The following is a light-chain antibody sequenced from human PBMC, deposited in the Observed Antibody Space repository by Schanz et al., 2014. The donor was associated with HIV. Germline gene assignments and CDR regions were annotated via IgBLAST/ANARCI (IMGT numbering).Light chain of an antibody. CDR1: SSDAGGYNY. CDR3: SSYTSSSIVV. Sequence: QSALTQPASVSGSPGQSITISCTGTSSDAGGYNYVSWYQQHPGKAPKLMIYDVSNRPSGFSNRFSGSKSGNTASLTISGLQTEDEADYYCSSYTSSSIVVFGGGTKLTVL. CDR2: DVS. V-gene: IGLV2-14*01. J-gene: IGLJ2*01.